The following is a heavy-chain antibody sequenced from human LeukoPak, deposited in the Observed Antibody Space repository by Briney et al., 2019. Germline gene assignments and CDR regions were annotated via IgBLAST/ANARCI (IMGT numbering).Heavy chain of an antibody. Sequence: GGSPRLSCAPSGFTFSSFDMHWVRQPTGQGLEWVSTIGTASDTYYPGSVEGRFTLSRDNAKNSLYLQMNSLTAGDTAVYYCARGPPRGKYYYMDVWGKGTTVTVSS. CDR2: IGTASDT. CDR3: ARGPPRGKYYYMDV. V-gene: IGHV3-13*01. CDR1: GFTFSSFD. J-gene: IGHJ6*03. D-gene: IGHD1-1*01.